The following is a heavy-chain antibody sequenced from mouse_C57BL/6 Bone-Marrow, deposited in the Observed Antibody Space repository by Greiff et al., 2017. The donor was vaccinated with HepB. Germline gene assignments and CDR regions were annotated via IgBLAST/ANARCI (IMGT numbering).Heavy chain of an antibody. Sequence: VQLQQSVAELVRPGASVKLSCTASGFNIKNTYMHWVKQRPEQGLEWIGRIDPANGNTKYAPKFQGKATITADTSSNTAYLQLSSLTSEDTAIYYCARGCDYDEGRYYAMDYWGQGTSVTVSS. V-gene: IGHV14-3*01. J-gene: IGHJ4*01. CDR3: ARGCDYDEGRYYAMDY. CDR2: IDPANGNT. D-gene: IGHD2-4*01. CDR1: GFNIKNTY.